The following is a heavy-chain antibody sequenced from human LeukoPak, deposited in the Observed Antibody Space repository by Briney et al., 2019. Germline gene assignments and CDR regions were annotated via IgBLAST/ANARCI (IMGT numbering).Heavy chain of an antibody. CDR1: GFTFDDYA. CDR2: VNWNGRST. CDR3: ARGTHFDSSGYYYDY. Sequence: PGGSLRLSCAASGFTFDDYAMTWVRQAPGKGLEWVSRVNWNGRSTGYADSVKGRFTISRDNAKNSLYLQMNSLRAEDTALYYCARGTHFDSSGYYYDYWGQGTLVTVSS. J-gene: IGHJ4*02. D-gene: IGHD3-22*01. V-gene: IGHV3-20*04.